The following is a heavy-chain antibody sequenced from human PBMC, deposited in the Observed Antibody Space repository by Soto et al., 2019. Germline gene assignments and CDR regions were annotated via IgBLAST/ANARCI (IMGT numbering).Heavy chain of an antibody. CDR2: ISYDGTNK. Sequence: GGSLRLSCAASGFTFSTYAMHWVRQAPGKGLEWVAVISYDGTNKYYTDSVKGRFTISRDNSKNTLYLQMNGLRAEDTAVYYCARDGGHSGWPGPFDYWGQGTLVTVSS. V-gene: IGHV3-30-3*01. CDR1: GFTFSTYA. J-gene: IGHJ4*02. CDR3: ARDGGHSGWPGPFDY. D-gene: IGHD6-19*01.